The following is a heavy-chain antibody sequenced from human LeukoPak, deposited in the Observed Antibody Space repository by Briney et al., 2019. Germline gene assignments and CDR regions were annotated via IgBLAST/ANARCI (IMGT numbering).Heavy chain of an antibody. CDR2: ISYDGSNK. J-gene: IGHJ6*02. CDR1: GFTFSDYG. Sequence: AGGSLRLSCATSGFTFSDYGMHWVRQAPGKGLEWVAHISYDGSNKYYADSVKGRFTISRDNSKNTLYLQMNSLRAEDTAVYYCARDRGGSYSGYYYGMDVWGQGTTVTVSS. CDR3: ARDRGGSYSGYYYGMDV. D-gene: IGHD1-26*01. V-gene: IGHV3-30*03.